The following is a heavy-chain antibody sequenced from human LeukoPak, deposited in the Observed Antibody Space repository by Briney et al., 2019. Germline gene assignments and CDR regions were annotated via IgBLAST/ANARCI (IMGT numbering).Heavy chain of an antibody. Sequence: ASVKVSCKASGYTFTSYDITWVRQATGQGLEWMGWINPNSGGTNYAQKFQGRVTMTRDTSISTAYVELSSLRSEDTAVYYCARGFVRTTVYMDVWGKGTTVTISS. D-gene: IGHD3-10*02. CDR2: INPNSGGT. V-gene: IGHV1-2*02. CDR1: GYTFTSYD. CDR3: ARGFVRTTVYMDV. J-gene: IGHJ6*03.